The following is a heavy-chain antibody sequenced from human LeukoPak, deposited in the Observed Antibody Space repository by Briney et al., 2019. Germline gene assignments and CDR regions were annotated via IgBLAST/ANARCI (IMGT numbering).Heavy chain of an antibody. D-gene: IGHD1-26*01. CDR2: MNPNSGYT. J-gene: IGHJ4*02. CDR3: AKDPLSIVGAPIH. CDR1: GYTFTSYD. V-gene: IGHV1-8*02. Sequence: GASVKVSCKASGYTFTSYDINWVRQATGQGLEWMGWMNPNSGYTGYEQKFQGRVTMTRDTSTSTAYMELSSLRSEDTAVYYCAKDPLSIVGAPIHWGQGTLVTVSS.